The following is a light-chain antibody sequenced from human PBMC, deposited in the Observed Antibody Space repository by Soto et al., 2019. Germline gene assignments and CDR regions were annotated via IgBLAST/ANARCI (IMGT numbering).Light chain of an antibody. J-gene: IGKJ1*01. CDR3: QQYGSSPRT. CDR2: GAS. Sequence: EIVLTQSPPTLSLYPGERATLSCRDSQSVSSSYLAWYQQKPGQAPRLLIYGASSRATVIPDRFSGSGSGTDFTLTISRMEPEDFAVYYCQQYGSSPRTFGQGTKVDIK. CDR1: QSVSSSY. V-gene: IGKV3-20*01.